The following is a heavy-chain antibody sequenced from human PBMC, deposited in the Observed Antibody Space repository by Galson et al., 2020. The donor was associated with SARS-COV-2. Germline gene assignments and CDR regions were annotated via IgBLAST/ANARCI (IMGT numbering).Heavy chain of an antibody. CDR1: GFTFSSYS. CDR2: ISSSSSYI. J-gene: IGHJ6*03. CDR3: ARDQSVILEWLLSRYYYYMDV. V-gene: IGHV3-21*01. Sequence: NSGGSLRLSCAASGFTFSSYSMNWVRQAPGKGLEWVSSISSSSSYIYCADSVKGRFTISRDNAKNSLYLQMNSLRAEDTAVYYCARDQSVILEWLLSRYYYYMDVWGKGTTVTVSS. D-gene: IGHD3-3*01.